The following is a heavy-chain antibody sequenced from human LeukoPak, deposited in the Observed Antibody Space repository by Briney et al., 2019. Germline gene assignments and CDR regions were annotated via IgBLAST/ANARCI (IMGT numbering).Heavy chain of an antibody. CDR3: AREVRGELLHAFDI. CDR2: INQDGSEK. J-gene: IGHJ3*02. Sequence: PGGSLRLSCAASGFIFKNYWMTWVRQAPGKGLEWVANINQDGSEKYYVDSVKGRFTISRDNAKNSLYLRMNSLRAEDTALYYCAREVRGELLHAFDIWGQGTMVTVSS. D-gene: IGHD1-26*01. CDR1: GFIFKNYW. V-gene: IGHV3-7*01.